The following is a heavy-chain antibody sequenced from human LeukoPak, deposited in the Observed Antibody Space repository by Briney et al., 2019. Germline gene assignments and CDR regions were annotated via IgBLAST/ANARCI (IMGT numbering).Heavy chain of an antibody. CDR3: ARTPGNTLDY. CDR1: DGSIASNY. V-gene: IGHV4-59*01. Sequence: SETLSLTCSVSDGSIASNYWSWIRQPQGRGLEWIGYAYHSGSTNYNPSLKSRVTISVDTSKNQFSLKLNSMPAADTAVYYCARTPGNTLDYWGQGTLVTVSS. J-gene: IGHJ4*02. CDR2: AYHSGST. D-gene: IGHD1-14*01.